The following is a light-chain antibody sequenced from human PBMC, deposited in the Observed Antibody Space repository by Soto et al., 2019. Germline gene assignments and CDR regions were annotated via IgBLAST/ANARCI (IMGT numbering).Light chain of an antibody. Sequence: EVVLTQSPAILSLSPGERATLSCRASQSVSVNLGWYQQKPGQAPRPLIYSASDRAPGIPARFSGSGSGTDFTLTISSLEPEDFAIYYCQQYGRSPHSFGRGTHLEIK. V-gene: IGKV3-11*01. J-gene: IGKJ2*03. CDR1: QSVSVN. CDR3: QQYGRSPHS. CDR2: SAS.